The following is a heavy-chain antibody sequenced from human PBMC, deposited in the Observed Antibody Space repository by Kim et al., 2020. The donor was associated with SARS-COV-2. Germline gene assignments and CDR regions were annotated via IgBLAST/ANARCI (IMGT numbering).Heavy chain of an antibody. D-gene: IGHD3-10*01. CDR2: ISAYNGNT. J-gene: IGHJ6*02. CDR3: ARDLGGSGTNRRYGMDV. Sequence: ASVKVSCKASGYTFTSYGISWVRQAPGQGLEWMGWISAYNGNTNYAQKLQGRVTMTTDTSTSTAYMELRSLRSDDTAVYYCARDLGGSGTNRRYGMDVWGQGTTVTVSS. V-gene: IGHV1-18*01. CDR1: GYTFTSYG.